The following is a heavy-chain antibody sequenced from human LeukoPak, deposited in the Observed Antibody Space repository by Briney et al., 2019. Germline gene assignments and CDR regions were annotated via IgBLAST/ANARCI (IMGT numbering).Heavy chain of an antibody. J-gene: IGHJ4*02. D-gene: IGHD2-2*01. V-gene: IGHV3-48*01. CDR2: ISSSRSTI. Sequence: GGSLRLSCAASGFTFSSYSMNWVRQAPGKGLEWVSYISSSRSTIYYADSVEGRFTISRDNAKNSLYLQMNSLRAEDTAVYYCAREYCSSTSCLYDYWGQGTLVTVSS. CDR1: GFTFSSYS. CDR3: AREYCSSTSCLYDY.